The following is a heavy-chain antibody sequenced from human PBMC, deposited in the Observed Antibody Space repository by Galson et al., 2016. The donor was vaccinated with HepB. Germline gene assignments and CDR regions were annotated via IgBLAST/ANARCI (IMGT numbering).Heavy chain of an antibody. Sequence: SVKVSCKASGYTFTSYGVSWLRQAPGQGLEWMGWISANNGNTNYAQKFQDRVTMTTDTSTNTAYMELKRLSSDDTAVYYCARDAMWLSREMQWFDPWGQGTLVTVSS. V-gene: IGHV1-18*01. D-gene: IGHD3-22*01. CDR1: GYTFTSYG. J-gene: IGHJ5*02. CDR3: ARDAMWLSREMQWFDP. CDR2: ISANNGNT.